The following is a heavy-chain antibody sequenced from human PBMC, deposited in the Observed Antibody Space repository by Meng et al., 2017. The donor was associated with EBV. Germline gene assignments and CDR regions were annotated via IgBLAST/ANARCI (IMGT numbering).Heavy chain of an antibody. CDR1: AGPFRDYA. CDR3: ASESGRGYTPDY. D-gene: IGHD3-10*01. J-gene: IGHJ4*02. V-gene: IGHV1-69*01. Sequence: VKVVQSWAEEKNTGSSGQASCKTAAGPFRDYAISWVRQAPGQGLEWLGGFLPRLGAPNYAQKFHGRVKITADESTSTHYMDLSSLRSEDTAIYYCASESGRGYTPDYWGQGTLVTVSS. CDR2: FLPRLGAP.